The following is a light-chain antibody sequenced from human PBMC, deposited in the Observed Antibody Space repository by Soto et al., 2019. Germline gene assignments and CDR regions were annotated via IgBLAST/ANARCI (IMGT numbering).Light chain of an antibody. CDR2: VAC. V-gene: IGKV3-20*01. Sequence: EIVMTQSPATLSVSPGERATLSCRASQSFGKYLVCYQQKPGQAPRLLIYVACSRATGIPDRFSGSGSGTDFTLTISRLEPEDFAVYYCQQYGSSPLFIFGPGTKVDI. J-gene: IGKJ3*01. CDR3: QQYGSSPLFI. CDR1: QSFGKY.